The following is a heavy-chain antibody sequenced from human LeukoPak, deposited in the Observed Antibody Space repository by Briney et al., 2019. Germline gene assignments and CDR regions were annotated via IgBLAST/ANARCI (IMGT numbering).Heavy chain of an antibody. J-gene: IGHJ4*02. D-gene: IGHD4-17*01. CDR2: ISRSGGTI. CDR1: GFTFSSYE. Sequence: GGSLRLSCAASGFTFSSYEMNWVRQAPGKGLEWVSYISRSGGTIYYADSVKGRFTISRDNAKNSLYLQMNSLRAEDTAIYYCARLERIYGDYYYFDYWGQGTLVTVSS. CDR3: ARLERIYGDYYYFDY. V-gene: IGHV3-48*03.